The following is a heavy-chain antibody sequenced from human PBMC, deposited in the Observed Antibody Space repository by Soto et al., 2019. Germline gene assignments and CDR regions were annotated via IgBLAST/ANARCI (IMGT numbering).Heavy chain of an antibody. Sequence: QVQLQESGPGLVKPSQTLSLTCTVSGGSISSAAYYWSWIRQHPGKDLEWIGYISHSGSTYYTPSLKSRVIISADTSKNQFSLNLNSVTAADTAVYYCAREYTYGSNFFDCWGQGALVTASS. J-gene: IGHJ4*02. CDR1: GGSISSAAYY. CDR3: AREYTYGSNFFDC. V-gene: IGHV4-31*03. CDR2: ISHSGST. D-gene: IGHD5-18*01.